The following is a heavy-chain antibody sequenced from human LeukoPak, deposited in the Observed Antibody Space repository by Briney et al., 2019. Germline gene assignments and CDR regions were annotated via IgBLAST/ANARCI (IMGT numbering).Heavy chain of an antibody. Sequence: GGSLRLSCAASGFTFTNYAMTWVRQAPGKGLEWVSYISSSGSTIYYADSVKGRFTISRDNAKNSLYLQMNSLRAEDTAVYYCASLSGYSYGLDYWGQGTLVTVSS. CDR3: ASLSGYSYGLDY. V-gene: IGHV3-48*04. J-gene: IGHJ4*02. D-gene: IGHD5-18*01. CDR1: GFTFTNYA. CDR2: ISSSGSTI.